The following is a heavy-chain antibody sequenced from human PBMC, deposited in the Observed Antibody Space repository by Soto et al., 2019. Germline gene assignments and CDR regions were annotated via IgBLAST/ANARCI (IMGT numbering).Heavy chain of an antibody. Sequence: GGSLRLSCAASGFTFSSYAMSWVRQAPGKGLEWVSAISGSGGSTYYADSVKGRFTISRDNSKNTLYLQMNSLRAEDTAVYYCAKDPTGSGTRDRPFDYWGQGTLVTVSS. V-gene: IGHV3-23*01. J-gene: IGHJ4*02. CDR1: GFTFSSYA. D-gene: IGHD3-10*01. CDR2: ISGSGGST. CDR3: AKDPTGSGTRDRPFDY.